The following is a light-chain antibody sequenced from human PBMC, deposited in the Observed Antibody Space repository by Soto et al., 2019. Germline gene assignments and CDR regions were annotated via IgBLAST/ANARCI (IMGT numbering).Light chain of an antibody. CDR1: QRINTSY. CDR3: QQYGPSRT. V-gene: IGKV3-20*01. J-gene: IGKJ1*01. Sequence: EVVLTQSPGTLSLSPGERATLSCRASQRINTSYLAWYQQKPGQAPRLVVSGASIRATGIPDRFSGSGSGTDFTLTISRLEPEDFAVYYCQQYGPSRTFGQGTK. CDR2: GAS.